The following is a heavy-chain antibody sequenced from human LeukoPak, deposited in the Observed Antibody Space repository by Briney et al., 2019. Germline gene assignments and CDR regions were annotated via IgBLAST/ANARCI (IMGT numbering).Heavy chain of an antibody. CDR1: GYTLTELS. D-gene: IGHD2-21*02. V-gene: IGHV1-24*01. Sequence: GASVKVSCKVSGYTLTELSMHWVRQAPGKGLEWMGGFDPEDGETIYAQKFQGRVTMTEDTSTDTAYMELGSLRSEDTAVYYCATLALLEQGYCGGDCYLDYWGQGTLVTVSS. J-gene: IGHJ4*02. CDR2: FDPEDGET. CDR3: ATLALLEQGYCGGDCYLDY.